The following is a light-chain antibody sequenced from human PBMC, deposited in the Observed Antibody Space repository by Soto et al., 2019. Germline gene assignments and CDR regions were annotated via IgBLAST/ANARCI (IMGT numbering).Light chain of an antibody. Sequence: EIVMTQSPATLSVSPGARATLSCRASQSVSSNLAWYQKKPGQAPRLLIYGASTRATGIPARFSGSGSGTEFALTISSLEPEDFAVYYCQQYSNGALGTFGQGTEVDVK. J-gene: IGKJ1*01. CDR2: GAS. CDR1: QSVSSN. V-gene: IGKV3-15*01. CDR3: QQYSNGALGT.